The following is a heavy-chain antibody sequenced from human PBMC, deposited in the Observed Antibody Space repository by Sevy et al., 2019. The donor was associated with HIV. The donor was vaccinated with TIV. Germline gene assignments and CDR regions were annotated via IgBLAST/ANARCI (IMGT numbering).Heavy chain of an antibody. CDR1: GYTFTGYY. V-gene: IGHV1-2*02. CDR2: INPNSGGT. Sequence: SVKVSCKASGYTFTGYYMHWVRQAPGQGLEWMGWINPNSGGTNYAQKFQGRVTMTRDTSISTAYMELSRLRSDDTAVYYCARGFYYYDSSGYYWPWGQGTLVTVSS. D-gene: IGHD3-22*01. CDR3: ARGFYYYDSSGYYWP. J-gene: IGHJ5*02.